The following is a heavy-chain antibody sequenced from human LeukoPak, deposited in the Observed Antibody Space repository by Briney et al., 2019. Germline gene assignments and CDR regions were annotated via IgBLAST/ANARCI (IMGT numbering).Heavy chain of an antibody. J-gene: IGHJ4*02. CDR3: AKGFQTYGELSFDV. CDR1: GFTFSNYA. CDR2: VSGSASNT. Sequence: GGSLRLSCAASGFTFSNYAMSWVRQAPGKGLELVSTVSGSASNTYYADSVKGRFTISRDNSKTTLYLQMTSLRADDTAVYYCAKGFQTYGELSFDVWGQGTLVAASS. V-gene: IGHV3-23*01. D-gene: IGHD4-17*01.